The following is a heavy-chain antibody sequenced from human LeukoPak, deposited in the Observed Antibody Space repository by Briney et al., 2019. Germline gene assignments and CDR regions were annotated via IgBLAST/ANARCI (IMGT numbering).Heavy chain of an antibody. CDR3: ARDLRYCSSASCSENGAFDI. D-gene: IGHD2-2*01. J-gene: IGHJ3*02. CDR2: IYSGGST. V-gene: IGHV3-53*01. Sequence: GGSLRLSCAASGFTVSSNYMSWVRQAPGKGLEWVSVIYSGGSTYYADSVKGRFTISRDNARNSLFLQMNSLRAEDTAVYYCARDLRYCSSASCSENGAFDIWGQGTMVTVSS. CDR1: GFTVSSNY.